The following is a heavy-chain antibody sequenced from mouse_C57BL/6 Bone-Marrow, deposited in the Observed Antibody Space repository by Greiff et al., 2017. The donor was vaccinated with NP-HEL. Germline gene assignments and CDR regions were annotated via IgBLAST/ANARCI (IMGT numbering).Heavy chain of an antibody. V-gene: IGHV1-15*01. CDR2: IDPETGGT. CDR3: TRVDYGSSSFAY. Sequence: QVQLQQSGAELVRPGASVTLSCKASGYTFTDYEMHWVKQTPVHGLEWIGAIDPETGGTAYNQKFKGKAILTADKSSSTAYMELRSLTSEDSAVYYCTRVDYGSSSFAYWGQGTLVTVSA. CDR1: GYTFTDYE. D-gene: IGHD1-1*01. J-gene: IGHJ3*01.